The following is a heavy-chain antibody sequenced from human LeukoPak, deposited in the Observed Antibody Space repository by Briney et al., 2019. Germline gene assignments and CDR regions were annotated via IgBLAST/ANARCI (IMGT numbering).Heavy chain of an antibody. CDR1: GGSFSGYY. CDR3: ARGGWTRSNWFDP. J-gene: IGHJ5*02. Sequence: SETLSLTCAVYGGSFSGYYWSWIRQPPGKGLEWIGEINHSGSTNYNPSLKSRVTISVDTSKNQFSLKLSSVTAADTAVYYCARGGWTRSNWFDPWGQGTLVTVSS. CDR2: INHSGST. D-gene: IGHD3/OR15-3a*01. V-gene: IGHV4-34*01.